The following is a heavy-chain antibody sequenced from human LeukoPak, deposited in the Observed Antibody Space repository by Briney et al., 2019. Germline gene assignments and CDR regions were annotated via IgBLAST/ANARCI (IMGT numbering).Heavy chain of an antibody. CDR3: ARHRGDDYSNYLYYYYGMDV. CDR1: GGSISSSSYY. CDR2: IYYSGST. D-gene: IGHD4-11*01. Sequence: PSETLSLTCTVPGGSISSSSYYWGWIRQPPGKGLEWIGSIYYSGSTYYNPSLKSRVTISVDTSKNQFSLKLSSVTAADTAVYYCARHRGDDYSNYLYYYYGMDVWGQGTTVTVS. J-gene: IGHJ6*02. V-gene: IGHV4-39*01.